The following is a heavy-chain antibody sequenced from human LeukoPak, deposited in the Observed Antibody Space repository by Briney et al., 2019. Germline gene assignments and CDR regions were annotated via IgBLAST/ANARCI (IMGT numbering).Heavy chain of an antibody. J-gene: IGHJ5*02. Sequence: GGSLRLSCAASGFPFSSYAMSWVRQAPGRGLEWVSAIDGGGYTTYYADSVKGRFTISRDNSKNTLFLLMSSLRAEDTAVYYCANLRIAAAGRPYNWFDPWGQGTLVTVSS. V-gene: IGHV3-23*01. CDR3: ANLRIAAAGRPYNWFDP. CDR1: GFPFSSYA. D-gene: IGHD6-13*01. CDR2: IDGGGYTT.